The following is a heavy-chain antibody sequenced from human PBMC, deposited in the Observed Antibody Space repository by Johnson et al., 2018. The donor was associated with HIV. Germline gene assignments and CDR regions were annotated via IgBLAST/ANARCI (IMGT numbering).Heavy chain of an antibody. CDR3: ARVGWIQLWGDAFDI. CDR2: IDSVGRGT. D-gene: IGHD5-18*01. CDR1: GFTLSDHW. Sequence: VQLVESGGGSGQPGGSLRLSCAASGFTLSDHWMHWFRQVPGKGLAWVSRIDSVGRGTSYADSVKGRFTISRDNAKNTLSLQMNSLRAEDTAVYYCARVGWIQLWGDAFDIWGQGTMVTVSS. V-gene: IGHV3-74*02. J-gene: IGHJ3*02.